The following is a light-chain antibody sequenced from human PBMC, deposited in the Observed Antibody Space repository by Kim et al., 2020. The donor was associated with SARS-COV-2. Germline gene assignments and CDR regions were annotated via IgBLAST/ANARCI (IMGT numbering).Light chain of an antibody. CDR2: EVS. Sequence: QSALTQPPSASGSPGQSVTISCTGTSSDIGRYNYVSWYQQYPGKAPKLIIYEVSERPSGIPDRFSGSKSGNTASLTVSGLQAEDEADYYCSSFADRKSLVFGGGTQLTVL. V-gene: IGLV2-8*01. CDR3: SSFADRKSLV. CDR1: SSDIGRYNY. J-gene: IGLJ3*02.